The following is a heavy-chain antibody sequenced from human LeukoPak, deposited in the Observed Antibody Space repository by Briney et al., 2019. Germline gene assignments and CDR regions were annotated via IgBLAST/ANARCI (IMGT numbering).Heavy chain of an antibody. V-gene: IGHV3-21*01. CDR1: GFTFSTYS. Sequence: PGGSLRLSCAASGFTFSTYSMNWVRQAPGKGLEWASSISSTSSYVYYADSVKGRFTNTRDNAMNSLFLQMNSLRAEDTAVYYCARVGTIHLRLRPHLGYYGMDVWGQGTPVTVSS. CDR2: ISSTSSYV. D-gene: IGHD5-18*01. CDR3: ARVGTIHLRLRPHLGYYGMDV. J-gene: IGHJ6*02.